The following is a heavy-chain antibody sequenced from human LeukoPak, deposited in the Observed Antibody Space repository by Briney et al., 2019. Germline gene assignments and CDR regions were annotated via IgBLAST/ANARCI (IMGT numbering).Heavy chain of an antibody. D-gene: IGHD2-15*01. CDR3: ARLGGVCSGGSCYSDS. CDR2: IYPGDSDT. CDR1: RYSFTSYW. J-gene: IGHJ4*02. Sequence: GESLKISCKGSRYSFTSYWIGWVRQMPGKGLEWMGIIYPGDSDTRYSPSFQGQVTISADKSISTAYLQWNSLKASDTAMYYCARLGGVCSGGSCYSDSWGQGTLVAV. V-gene: IGHV5-51*01.